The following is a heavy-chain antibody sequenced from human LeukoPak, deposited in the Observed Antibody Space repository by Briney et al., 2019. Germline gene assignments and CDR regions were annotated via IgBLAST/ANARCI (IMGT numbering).Heavy chain of an antibody. D-gene: IGHD5-24*01. J-gene: IGHJ4*02. Sequence: PGGSLRLSCAASGLTFHDYDMHWVRQGPGKGLEWVSLISGNGGSTYHADSVKGRFTISRDNSKNSLYLQMSGLRTEDTALYYCATQFMSGYRGQGTLVTVSS. V-gene: IGHV3-43*02. CDR2: ISGNGGST. CDR1: GLTFHDYD. CDR3: ATQFMSGY.